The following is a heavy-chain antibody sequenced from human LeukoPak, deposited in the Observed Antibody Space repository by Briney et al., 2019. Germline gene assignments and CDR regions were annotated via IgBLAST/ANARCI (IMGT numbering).Heavy chain of an antibody. V-gene: IGHV4-4*09. CDR1: GDSISTYY. J-gene: IGHJ4*02. CDR3: ARYWQRDNYYFDY. CDR2: IYNRGST. Sequence: PSETLSLTCTVSGDSISTYYWSWIRQPPGKGLEWIGFIYNRGSTNYNPSLKSRVTISVDTSKNQFSLKLSSVTATDTAVYFCARYWQRDNYYFDYWGQGALVTVSS. D-gene: IGHD2-8*02.